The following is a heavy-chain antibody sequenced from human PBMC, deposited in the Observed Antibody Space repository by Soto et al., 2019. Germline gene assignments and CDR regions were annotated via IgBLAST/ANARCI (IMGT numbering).Heavy chain of an antibody. J-gene: IGHJ6*02. CDR1: GFTFNTYG. CDR3: ARADCTGAYCYSWPFNYGVDV. D-gene: IGHD2-15*01. V-gene: IGHV3-33*08. CDR2: IWDDGSNK. Sequence: QVQLVESGGGVVQPGGSLRLSCTTSGFTFNTYGMHWVRQAPGKGLEGVAIIWDDGSNKYYADSVKGRFTISRDNSRNTLCLQMSSLRAEDTALYYCARADCTGAYCYSWPFNYGVDVWGQGTTVTVSS.